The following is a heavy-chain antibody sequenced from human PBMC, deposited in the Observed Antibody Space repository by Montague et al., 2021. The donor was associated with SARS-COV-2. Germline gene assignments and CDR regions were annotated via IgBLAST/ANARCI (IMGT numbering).Heavy chain of an antibody. CDR1: CRAIHSSSGN. J-gene: IGHJ6*02. V-gene: IGHV4-39*07. CDR3: ANFRRTQLLFGTLYYGMDV. D-gene: IGHD2-2*01. CDR2: VYYSGST. Sequence: SETLSLTCTVSCRAIHSSSGNSGGISQLTGEGLESIGSVYYSGSTYYNPSLKSRVTISVDTSKNQFSLKLSTVTAADTAVYHCANFRRTQLLFGTLYYGMDVWGQGTTVTVSS.